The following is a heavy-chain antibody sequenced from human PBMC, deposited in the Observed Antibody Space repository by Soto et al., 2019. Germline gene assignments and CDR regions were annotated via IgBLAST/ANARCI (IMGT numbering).Heavy chain of an antibody. CDR1: GFTFSSYW. J-gene: IGHJ6*03. Sequence: GESLKISCAASGFTFSSYWMSWVRQAPGKGLEWVANIKQDGSEKYYVDSVKGRFTISRDNAKNSLYLQMNSLRAEDTAVYYCARVRFPVDYYYYMDVWGKGTTVTVSS. CDR3: ARVRFPVDYYYYMDV. CDR2: IKQDGSEK. D-gene: IGHD3-3*01. V-gene: IGHV3-7*04.